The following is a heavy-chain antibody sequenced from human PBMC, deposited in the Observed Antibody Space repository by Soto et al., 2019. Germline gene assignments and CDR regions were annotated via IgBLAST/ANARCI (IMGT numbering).Heavy chain of an antibody. Sequence: ASVKVSFKVSGYTVTDLSMHWVRQTPGKGLEWMGGFDPDDGEAIYAQKFQDRLTMTVDTSTDTVHMELGSLRSEDSAVYYCASLTTETVETTGTVDYWGQGTLVTVSS. CDR2: FDPDDGEA. CDR3: ASLTTETVETTGTVDY. D-gene: IGHD4-17*01. V-gene: IGHV1-24*01. CDR1: GYTVTDLS. J-gene: IGHJ4*02.